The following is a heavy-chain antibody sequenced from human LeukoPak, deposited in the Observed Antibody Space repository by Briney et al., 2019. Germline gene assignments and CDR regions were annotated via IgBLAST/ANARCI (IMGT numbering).Heavy chain of an antibody. CDR3: ARDPRSVADRNYYYGMDV. D-gene: IGHD6-6*01. J-gene: IGHJ6*02. CDR2: ISSGSSTI. CDR1: GFTFSGYS. Sequence: GGSLRLSCAAFGFTFSGYSMNWVRQAPGKGLEWVSYISSGSSTIYYADSVKGRFTISRDNAKNSLYLQMNSLRAEDTAVYYCARDPRSVADRNYYYGMDVWGQGTTVTVSS. V-gene: IGHV3-48*01.